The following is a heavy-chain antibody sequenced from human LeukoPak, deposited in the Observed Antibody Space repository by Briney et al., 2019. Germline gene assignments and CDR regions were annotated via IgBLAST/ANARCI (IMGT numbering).Heavy chain of an antibody. V-gene: IGHV1-2*02. CDR2: INPNSGGT. CDR1: GYTFTGYY. D-gene: IGHD3-3*01. CDR3: ARDGGLYYDFWSGYKSGFDY. J-gene: IGHJ4*02. Sequence: VSVKVSCKASGYTFTGYYMHWVRQAPGQGLEWMGWINPNSGGTNYAQKFQGRVTMTRDTSISTAYMELSRLRSDDTAVYYCARDGGLYYDFWSGYKSGFDYWGQGTLVTVSS.